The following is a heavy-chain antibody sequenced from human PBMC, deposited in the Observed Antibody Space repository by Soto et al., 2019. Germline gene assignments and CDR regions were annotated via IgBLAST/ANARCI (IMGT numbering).Heavy chain of an antibody. J-gene: IGHJ4*02. CDR1: GGSISSGGYS. V-gene: IGHV4-30-2*01. Sequence: SETLSLTCAVSGGSISSGGYSWSWIRQPPGKGLEWIGYIYHSGSTYYNPSLKSRVTISVDRSRNQFSLKLSSVTAADTAVYYCARGFPSNFDYWGQGTLVTVSS. D-gene: IGHD3-3*01. CDR3: ARGFPSNFDY. CDR2: IYHSGST.